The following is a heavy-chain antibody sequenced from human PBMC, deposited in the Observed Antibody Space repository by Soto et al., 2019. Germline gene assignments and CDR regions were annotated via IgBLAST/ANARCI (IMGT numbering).Heavy chain of an antibody. CDR2: IYYSGST. CDR3: ARDRATMVRGIIPRWFDP. D-gene: IGHD3-10*01. CDR1: GGSISSYY. V-gene: IGHV4-59*12. J-gene: IGHJ5*02. Sequence: SETLSLTCTVSGGSISSYYWSWIRQPPGKGLEWIGYIYYSGSTNYNPSLKSRVTMSVDKSKNQFSLKLSSVTAADTAVYYCARDRATMVRGIIPRWFDPWGQGTLVTVSS.